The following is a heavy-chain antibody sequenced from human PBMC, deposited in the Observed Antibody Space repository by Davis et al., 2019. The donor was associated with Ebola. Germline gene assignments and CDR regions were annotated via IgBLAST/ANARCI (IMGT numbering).Heavy chain of an antibody. V-gene: IGHV4-34*01. Sequence: GSLRLSCAVYGGSFSGYYWSWIRQPPGKGLEWIGEINHSGSTNYNPSLKSRVTISVDTSKNQFSLKLSSVTAADTAVYYCARRPLYYYGSGSWSWFDPWGQGTLVTVSS. CDR3: ARRPLYYYGSGSWSWFDP. CDR1: GGSFSGYY. D-gene: IGHD3-10*01. J-gene: IGHJ5*02. CDR2: INHSGST.